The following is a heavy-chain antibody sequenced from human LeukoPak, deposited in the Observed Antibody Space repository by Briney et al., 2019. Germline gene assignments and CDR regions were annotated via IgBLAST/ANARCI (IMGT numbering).Heavy chain of an antibody. D-gene: IGHD5-18*01. Sequence: KPSETLSLTCAVYGGSFSGYYWSWIRQPPGKGLEWIGEINHSGSTNYNPSLKSRVTISVDTPKNQFSPKLSSVTAADTAVYYCASLGYSYGFCYWGQGTLVTVSS. CDR2: INHSGST. J-gene: IGHJ4*02. CDR1: GGSFSGYY. V-gene: IGHV4-34*01. CDR3: ASLGYSYGFCY.